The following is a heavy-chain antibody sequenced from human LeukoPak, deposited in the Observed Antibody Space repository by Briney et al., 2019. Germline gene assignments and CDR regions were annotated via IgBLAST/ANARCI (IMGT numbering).Heavy chain of an antibody. D-gene: IGHD1-7*01. Sequence: TGGSLRLSCSASGFTFSSYAMHWVRQAPGKGLEYVSAISSNGGSTYYADSVKGRFTISRDNSKDTLYLQMSSLRAEDTAVYYCARDNWNYGSSMDVWGQGTTVTVSS. V-gene: IGHV3-64D*06. CDR3: ARDNWNYGSSMDV. CDR2: ISSNGGST. CDR1: GFTFSSYA. J-gene: IGHJ6*02.